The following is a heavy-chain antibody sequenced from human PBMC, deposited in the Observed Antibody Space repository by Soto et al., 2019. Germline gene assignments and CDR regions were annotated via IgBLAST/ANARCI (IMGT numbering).Heavy chain of an antibody. CDR2: INPSGGST. J-gene: IGHJ3*02. Sequence: ASVQVSCKASGYTFTSNYMHWKRQAPGQGLEWMGIINPSGGSTSYAQKFQGRVTMTRDTSTSTVYMELSSLRSEDTAVYYCARDQDYDSSGYFSAHAFDIWGQGTMVTVSS. CDR3: ARDQDYDSSGYFSAHAFDI. D-gene: IGHD3-22*01. V-gene: IGHV1-46*01. CDR1: GYTFTSNY.